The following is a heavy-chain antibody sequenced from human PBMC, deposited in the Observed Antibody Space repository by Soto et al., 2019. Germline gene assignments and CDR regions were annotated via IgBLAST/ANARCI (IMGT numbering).Heavy chain of an antibody. J-gene: IGHJ4*02. CDR2: ISYEGSNK. D-gene: IGHD2-21*02. CDR3: ARHPTSTAIESDYFDY. CDR1: GFTFSSYA. V-gene: IGHV3-30-3*01. Sequence: GGSLRLSCAASGFTFSSYAMHWVRQAPGKGLEWVAVISYEGSNKHYADSVKGRFTISRDNSKITLYLRMNSLRADDTAVYYCARHPTSTAIESDYFDYWGQGTLVTVSS.